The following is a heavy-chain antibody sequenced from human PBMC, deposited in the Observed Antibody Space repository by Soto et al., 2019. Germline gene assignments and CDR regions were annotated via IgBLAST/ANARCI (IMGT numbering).Heavy chain of an antibody. V-gene: IGHV4-39*01. J-gene: IGHJ4*02. CDR2: IYYSGST. Sequence: PSETLSLTCTVSGGSIRSSTYYWGWIRQPPGKGLEWIGSIYYSGSTHYNPSLKSRVTMSVDTSTNQFSLKLNSVTAADTAVYYFTRHEGGAAADRPLDYWGQGTLVTV. D-gene: IGHD6-13*01. CDR1: GGSIRSSTYY. CDR3: TRHEGGAAADRPLDY.